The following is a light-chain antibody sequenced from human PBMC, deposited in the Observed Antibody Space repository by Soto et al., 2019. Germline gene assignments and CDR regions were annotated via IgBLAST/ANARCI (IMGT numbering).Light chain of an antibody. Sequence: EIVLTQSPGTLSLSPGERATLSCRASQSISSSYLAWFQQKPGQAPRLLIYGASNRATGIPDRFSGSGSGTDFTLTISRLEPEDFAVYYCQPYGTSSWTFGQGTKVEIK. CDR2: GAS. J-gene: IGKJ1*01. CDR3: QPYGTSSWT. V-gene: IGKV3-20*01. CDR1: QSISSSY.